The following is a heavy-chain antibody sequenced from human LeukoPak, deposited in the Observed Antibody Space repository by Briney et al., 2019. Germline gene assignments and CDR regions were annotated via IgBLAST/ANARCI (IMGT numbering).Heavy chain of an antibody. CDR1: GFTFSIYT. CDR2: ISGSGTGYST. D-gene: IGHD2-2*01. Sequence: PGGSLRLSCSASGFTFSIYTMYWVRQAPGKGLEYVSTISGSGTGYSTYYADSVKGRFTISRDNSKSTLYLQMSSLRTEDTAVYYCARRLTQYDCFDPWGQGILVTVSS. V-gene: IGHV3-64D*06. CDR3: ARRLTQYDCFDP. J-gene: IGHJ5*02.